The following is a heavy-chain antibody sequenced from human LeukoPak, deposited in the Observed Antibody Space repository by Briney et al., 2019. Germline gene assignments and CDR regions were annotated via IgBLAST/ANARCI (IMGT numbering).Heavy chain of an antibody. CDR2: INHSGST. J-gene: IGHJ6*03. Sequence: SETLSLTCAVYGGSFSGYYWSWIRQPPGKGLEWIGEINHSGSTNYNPSLKSRVTISVDTSKNQFSLKLSSVTAADTAVYYCARGMSGCSSTSCYLSGYYYYMDVWGKGTTVTVSS. CDR3: ARGMSGCSSTSCYLSGYYYYMDV. D-gene: IGHD2-2*01. CDR1: GGSFSGYY. V-gene: IGHV4-34*01.